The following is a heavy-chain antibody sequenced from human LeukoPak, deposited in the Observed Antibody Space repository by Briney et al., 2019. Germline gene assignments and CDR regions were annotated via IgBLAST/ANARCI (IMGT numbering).Heavy chain of an antibody. J-gene: IGHJ4*02. D-gene: IGHD5-12*01. CDR2: IYYSGST. Sequence: SETLSLTCTVSGGSISSSSYYWGWIRQPPGKGLEWIGSIYYSGSTYYNPSLKSRVTISVDTSKNQFSLKLSSVTAADTAVYYCARALYYSGYDFRSFDYWGQGTLVTVSS. V-gene: IGHV4-39*01. CDR3: ARALYYSGYDFRSFDY. CDR1: GGSISSSSYY.